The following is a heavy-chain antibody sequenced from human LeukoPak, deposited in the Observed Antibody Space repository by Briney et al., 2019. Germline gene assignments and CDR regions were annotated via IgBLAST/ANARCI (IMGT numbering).Heavy chain of an antibody. J-gene: IGHJ6*02. CDR1: GYTFTSYY. D-gene: IGHD3-22*01. V-gene: IGHV1-46*01. CDR2: INPSGGST. CDR3: ARRPIPNPTYYDSSGRYGMDV. Sequence: EASVKVSCKASGYTFTSYYMHWVRQAHGQGLEWMGIINPSGGSTSYAQKFQGRVTMTRDTSTSTVYMELSSLRSEDTAVYYCARRPIPNPTYYDSSGRYGMDVWGQGTTVTVSS.